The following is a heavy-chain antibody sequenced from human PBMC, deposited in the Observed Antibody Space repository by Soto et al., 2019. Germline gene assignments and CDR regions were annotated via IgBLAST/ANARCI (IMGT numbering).Heavy chain of an antibody. J-gene: IGHJ4*02. D-gene: IGHD2-15*01. CDR3: AREGSSSPEYFDF. V-gene: IGHV4-59*12. CDR2: IYYTGST. CDR1: GGSINSYY. Sequence: SETLSLTCSVSGGSINSYYWSWIRQPPGKGLEWVGYIYYTGSTNYNPSLKSRVTISIDTSKNQFSLKLSSVSAADTAVYYCAREGSSSPEYFDFWGPGTLVTVSS.